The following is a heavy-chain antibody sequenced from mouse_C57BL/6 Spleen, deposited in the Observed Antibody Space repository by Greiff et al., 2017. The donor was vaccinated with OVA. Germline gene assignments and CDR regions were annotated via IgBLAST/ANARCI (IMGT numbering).Heavy chain of an antibody. CDR3: ARDGSSPWYFDV. D-gene: IGHD1-1*01. V-gene: IGHV1-53*01. CDR1: GYTFTSYW. Sequence: QVQLQQPGTELVKPGASVKLSCKASGYTFTSYWMHWVKQRPGQGLEWIGNINPSNGGTNYNEKFKSKATLTVDKSSSTAYMQLSSLTSEYSAFYYCARDGSSPWYFDVWGTGTTVTVSS. J-gene: IGHJ1*03. CDR2: INPSNGGT.